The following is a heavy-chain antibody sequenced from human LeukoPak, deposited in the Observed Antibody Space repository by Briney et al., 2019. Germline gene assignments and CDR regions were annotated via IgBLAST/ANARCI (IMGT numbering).Heavy chain of an antibody. CDR1: GFTFSSYA. Sequence: QPGGSLRLSCAASGFTFSSYAMHWVRQAPGKGLEWVAVISYDGSNKYYADSVKGRFTISRDNSKNTLYLQMNSLRAEDTAVYYCARGAEISYYYYMDVWGKGTTVTVSS. J-gene: IGHJ6*03. CDR3: ARGAEISYYYYMDV. CDR2: ISYDGSNK. V-gene: IGHV3-30*04. D-gene: IGHD2-15*01.